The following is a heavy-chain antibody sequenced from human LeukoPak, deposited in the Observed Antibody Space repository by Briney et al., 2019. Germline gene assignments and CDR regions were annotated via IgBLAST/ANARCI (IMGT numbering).Heavy chain of an antibody. CDR1: GGSINNYY. CDR2: IYYSGST. CDR3: ARQWVDYGDPRGGMDV. V-gene: IGHV4-59*01. Sequence: SETLSLTCTVSGGSINNYYWSWIRQPPGKGLEWIGYIYYSGSTNYNPSLKSRVTISVDTSKNQFSLKLSSVTAADTAVYYCARQWVDYGDPRGGMDVWGQGTTVTVSS. J-gene: IGHJ6*02. D-gene: IGHD4-17*01.